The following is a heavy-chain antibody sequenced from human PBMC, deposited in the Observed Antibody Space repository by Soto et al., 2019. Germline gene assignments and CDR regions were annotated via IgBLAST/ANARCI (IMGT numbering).Heavy chain of an antibody. Sequence: PGGSLRLSCAASGFTFGDYWMHWVRQAPGKGLEWVSRMTSDGSTTNYADSVKGRFTVYRDNAKNTLYLQMNSLRAEDTAVYFCARAEVDYWGPGTLVTVSS. V-gene: IGHV3-74*01. CDR3: ARAEVDY. CDR2: MTSDGSTT. CDR1: GFTFGDYW. J-gene: IGHJ4*02.